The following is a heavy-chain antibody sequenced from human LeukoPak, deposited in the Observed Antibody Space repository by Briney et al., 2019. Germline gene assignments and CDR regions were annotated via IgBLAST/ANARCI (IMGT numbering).Heavy chain of an antibody. CDR2: ISVYNGNT. J-gene: IGHJ6*03. Sequence: ASVKVSCKASGYTFTSYGISWVRQAPGQGLEWMGWISVYNGNTNYAQKLQGRVTMTTDTSTSTAYMELRSLRSDDTAVYYCARDSSLYCTNGVCYSDYYYMDVWDKGTTVTVSS. V-gene: IGHV1-18*01. CDR3: ARDSSLYCTNGVCYSDYYYMDV. CDR1: GYTFTSYG. D-gene: IGHD2-8*01.